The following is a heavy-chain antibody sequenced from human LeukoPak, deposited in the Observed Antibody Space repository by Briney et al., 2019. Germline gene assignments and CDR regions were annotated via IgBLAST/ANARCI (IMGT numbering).Heavy chain of an antibody. CDR1: GFTFSTYA. CDR2: INSDGSST. D-gene: IGHD5-24*01. Sequence: GGSLRLSCAGSGFTFSTYAMHWVRQAPGKGLVWVSRINSDGSSTSYADSVKGRFTISRDNAKNTLYLQMNSLRAEDTAVYYCAMEMATSDAFDIWGQGTMVTVSS. J-gene: IGHJ3*02. V-gene: IGHV3-74*01. CDR3: AMEMATSDAFDI.